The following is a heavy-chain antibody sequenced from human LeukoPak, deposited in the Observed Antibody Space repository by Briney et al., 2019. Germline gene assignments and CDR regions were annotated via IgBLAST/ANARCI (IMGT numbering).Heavy chain of an antibody. V-gene: IGHV5-51*01. Sequence: GESLKISCQTAGYIFTDYWIGWVRQMPGKGLEWMGIIYPGDSDTRYSPSFQGQVTISADKSIRTAYLQWSLKASDTAIYYCARSDQLRWFGEPRRPFYYGMDVWGQGTTVTVS. D-gene: IGHD3-10*01. J-gene: IGHJ6*02. CDR3: ARSDQLRWFGEPRRPFYYGMDV. CDR1: GYIFTDYW. CDR2: IYPGDSDT.